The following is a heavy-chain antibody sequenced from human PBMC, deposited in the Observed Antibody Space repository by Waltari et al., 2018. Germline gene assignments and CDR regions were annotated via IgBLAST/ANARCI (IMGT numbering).Heavy chain of an antibody. CDR2: IYHSGTT. CDR3: ANAGGVAAAGPT. V-gene: IGHV4-4*02. Sequence: QVQLQESGPGLVKPSGTLSLTCAVTGGSISRSNWWSWVRQPPGKGLEWIGEIYHSGTTNYNPSLNSRVTISVDKSKNQFSLKLSSVTAADTAVYYCANAGGVAAAGPTWGQGTLVTVSS. D-gene: IGHD6-25*01. CDR1: GGSISRSNW. J-gene: IGHJ4*02.